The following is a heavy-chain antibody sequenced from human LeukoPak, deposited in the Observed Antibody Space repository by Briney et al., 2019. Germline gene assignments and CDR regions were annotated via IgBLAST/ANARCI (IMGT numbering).Heavy chain of an antibody. J-gene: IGHJ4*02. CDR1: GGSISSSSYY. CDR2: IYYSGST. Sequence: SETLSLTCTVSGGSISSSSYYWGWIHQPPGKGLEWIGSIYYSGSTYYNPSLKSRVTISVDTSKNQFSLKLSSVTAADTAVYYCARSGSYAAAGDYWGQGTLVTVSS. D-gene: IGHD2-15*01. CDR3: ARSGSYAAAGDY. V-gene: IGHV4-39*01.